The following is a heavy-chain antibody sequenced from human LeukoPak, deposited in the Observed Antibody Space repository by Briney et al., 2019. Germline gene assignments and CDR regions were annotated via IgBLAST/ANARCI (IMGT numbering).Heavy chain of an antibody. CDR1: GYTFSIYD. V-gene: IGHV1-8*01. CDR2: INPKSENT. J-gene: IGHJ4*02. D-gene: IGHD3-3*01. CDR3: AVRGRHYIYDF. Sequence: ASVKVSCKASGYTFSIYDINWLRQATGQGLEWMGWINPKSENTGYAQKFQGRVIMTRDTSTNTAYMELSSLASDDTAMYYCAVRGRHYIYDFWGQGTLITVSS.